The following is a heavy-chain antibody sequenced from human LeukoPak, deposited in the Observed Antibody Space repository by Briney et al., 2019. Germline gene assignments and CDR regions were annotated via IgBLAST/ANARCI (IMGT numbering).Heavy chain of an antibody. Sequence: PGGSLRLSCAASGFTFSGSAMHWVRQASGKGLEWVGRIRNKANSYATAYTASVKGRFTISRDDSKNTAYLQMNSLKTEDTAVYYCAAPGYSSDYWGQGTLVTVSS. CDR2: IRNKANSYAT. CDR3: AAPGYSSDY. V-gene: IGHV3-73*01. CDR1: GFTFSGSA. J-gene: IGHJ4*02. D-gene: IGHD6-13*01.